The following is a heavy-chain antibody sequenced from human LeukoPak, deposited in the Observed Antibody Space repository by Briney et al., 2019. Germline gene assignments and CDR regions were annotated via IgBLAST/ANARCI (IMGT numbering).Heavy chain of an antibody. V-gene: IGHV2-5*02. Sequence: SALTLTNPTQTLTLTCTFSGFLLSTPGKGVDWIRQPQGNALKKLAPTYWDDDKSYSQSLKSRLSITKDTSKNQVVLTMTNMDPEDTATYYCAHRRMYSNDYGGINWFDPWGQGTLVTVSS. D-gene: IGHD4-17*01. CDR1: GFLLSTPGKG. CDR2: TYWDDDK. CDR3: AHRRMYSNDYGGINWFDP. J-gene: IGHJ5*02.